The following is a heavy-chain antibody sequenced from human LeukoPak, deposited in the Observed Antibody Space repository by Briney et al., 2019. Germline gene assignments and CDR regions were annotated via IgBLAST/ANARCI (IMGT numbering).Heavy chain of an antibody. CDR3: AKGAAIDH. CDR1: GFAFNNYA. Sequence: VRTLRLSCAASGFAFNNYAIGWVRQGPGKRLEWVSAMSGTGYHTYYADSDKTYYADPVKGRITISRDNSKRTVYLHMNNLRLEDTAIYFCAKGAAIDHWGQGTLVSVSS. J-gene: IGHJ4*02. CDR2: MSGTGYHT. V-gene: IGHV3-23*01.